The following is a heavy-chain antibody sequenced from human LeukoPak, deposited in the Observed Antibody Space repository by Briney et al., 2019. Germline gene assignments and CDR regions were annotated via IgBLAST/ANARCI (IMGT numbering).Heavy chain of an antibody. CDR2: INPNSGGT. CDR3: ARDHEPSYYYGSGSHNWFDP. J-gene: IGHJ5*02. CDR1: GYTFTGYY. Sequence: ASVKVSCKASGYTFTGYYMHWVRQAPGQGLEWMGRINPNSGGTNYAQKFQGRVTMTRDTSISTAYMELSRLRSDDTAVYYCARDHEPSYYYGSGSHNWFDPWGQGTLVTVSS. D-gene: IGHD3-10*01. V-gene: IGHV1-2*06.